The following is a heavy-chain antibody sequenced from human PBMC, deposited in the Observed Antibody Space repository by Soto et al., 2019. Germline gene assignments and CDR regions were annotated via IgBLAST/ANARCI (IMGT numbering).Heavy chain of an antibody. CDR1: GYSFTSYW. J-gene: IGHJ5*02. CDR2: IYPGDSDT. CDR3: ARLGNYCSGGSCYQTVNWFDP. V-gene: IGHV5-51*01. Sequence: GESLKISCKGSGYSFTSYWIGWVRQMPGKGLEWMGIIYPGDSDTRYSPSFQGQVTISADKSISTAYLQWSSLKASDTAMYYCARLGNYCSGGSCYQTVNWFDPWGQGXLVPVSS. D-gene: IGHD2-15*01.